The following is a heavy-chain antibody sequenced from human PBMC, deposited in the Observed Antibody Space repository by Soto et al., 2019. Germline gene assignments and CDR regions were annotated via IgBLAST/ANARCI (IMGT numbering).Heavy chain of an antibody. CDR3: AKDLIGYCGGDTCTIFQS. CDR1: GFIFNSYD. V-gene: IGHV3-30*18. J-gene: IGHJ4*02. D-gene: IGHD2-21*02. CDR2: LSHDGSKR. Sequence: QVQLIESGGGVVQPGRSLRLSCAASGFIFNSYDMHWVRQAPGKGLEWVAFLSHDGSKRFYADSLKGRITMSRDNFNNTLYLEVHSLRPEDTAVYYCAKDLIGYCGGDTCTIFQSWGQGTLVTVSS.